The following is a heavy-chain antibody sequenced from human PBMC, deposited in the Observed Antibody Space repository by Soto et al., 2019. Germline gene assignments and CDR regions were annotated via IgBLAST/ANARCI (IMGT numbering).Heavy chain of an antibody. J-gene: IGHJ6*02. CDR2: MNPNSGNT. D-gene: IGHD6-6*01. V-gene: IGHV1-8*01. Sequence: ASVKVSCKASGYTFTSYDINWVRQATGQGLEWMGWMNPNSGNTGYAQKFQGRVTMTRNTLYLQMNSLRAEDTAVYYCANLYSSSLPNYYGMDVWGQGTTVTVSS. CDR1: GYTFTSYD. CDR3: ANLYSSSLPNYYGMDV.